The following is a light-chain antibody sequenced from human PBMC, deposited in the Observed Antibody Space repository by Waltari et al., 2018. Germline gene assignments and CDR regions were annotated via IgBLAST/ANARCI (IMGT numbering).Light chain of an antibody. CDR2: EVS. CDR1: SRDVGTYNL. CDR3: CSYSRSTTFVI. Sequence: QSALTQPAPVSGSPGQSITIPCTGTSRDVGTYNLVSWYQQQPGKAPKLLISEVSERPSGVSDRFSASKSADTASLTISGLQAEDEADYYCCSYSRSTTFVIFGGGTKLTVL. J-gene: IGLJ2*01. V-gene: IGLV2-23*02.